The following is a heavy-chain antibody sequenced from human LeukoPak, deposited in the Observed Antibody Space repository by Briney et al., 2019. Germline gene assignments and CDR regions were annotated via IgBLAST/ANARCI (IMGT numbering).Heavy chain of an antibody. CDR1: GGSISSGSYY. V-gene: IGHV4-61*01. D-gene: IGHD6-19*01. J-gene: IGHJ2*01. Sequence: PSQTLSLTCTVSGGSISSGSYYWSWIRQPPGKGLEWIGYIYYSGSTNYNPSLKSRVTISVDTSKNQFSLKLSSVTAADTAVYYCARRGWGPPDHWYFDLWGRGTLVTVSS. CDR3: ARRGWGPPDHWYFDL. CDR2: IYYSGST.